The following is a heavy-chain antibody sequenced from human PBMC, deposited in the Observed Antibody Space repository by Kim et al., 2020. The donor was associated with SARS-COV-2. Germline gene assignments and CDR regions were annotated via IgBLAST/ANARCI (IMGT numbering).Heavy chain of an antibody. V-gene: IGHV4-4*09. D-gene: IGHD3-10*01. CDR3: AGTVRGANFDY. Sequence: NHNPSLGSRVTISVDTTKNQFSLKLGSVTAADTAVYYCAGTVRGANFDYWGRGALVTVSS. J-gene: IGHJ4*02.